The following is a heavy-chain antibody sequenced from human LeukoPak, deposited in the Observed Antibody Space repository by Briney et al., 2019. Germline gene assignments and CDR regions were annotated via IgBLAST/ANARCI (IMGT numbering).Heavy chain of an antibody. V-gene: IGHV1-46*01. D-gene: IGHD3-10*01. CDR3: ARDRDTMVRGVPPHYMDV. Sequence: ASVKVSCKASGYTFTSYYMHWVRQAPGQGLEWMGIINPSGGSTSYAQKFQGRVTMTRDTSTSTVYMELSSLRSEDTAVYYCARDRDTMVRGVPPHYMDVWGKGTTVIVSS. CDR2: INPSGGST. CDR1: GYTFTSYY. J-gene: IGHJ6*03.